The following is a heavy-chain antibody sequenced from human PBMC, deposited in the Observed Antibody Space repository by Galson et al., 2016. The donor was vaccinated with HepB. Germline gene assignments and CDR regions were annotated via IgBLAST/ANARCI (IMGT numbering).Heavy chain of an antibody. CDR3: AAGLHSGELVLEDAFDI. CDR1: GYSLSELS. Sequence: SVKVSCKVSGYSLSELSIHWVRQAPGKGPEWMGGLDPEDVEKAYGQKFQGRVIMTEDTSTDTAYMELSSLRSEDTAVYHCAAGLHSGELVLEDAFDIWGQGSMVTVSS. J-gene: IGHJ3*02. V-gene: IGHV1-24*01. CDR2: LDPEDVEK. D-gene: IGHD3-16*01.